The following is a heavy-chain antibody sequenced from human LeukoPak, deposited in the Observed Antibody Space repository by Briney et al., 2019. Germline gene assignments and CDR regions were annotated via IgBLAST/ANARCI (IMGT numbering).Heavy chain of an antibody. CDR1: GGSISSYY. Sequence: PSETLSLTCTVSGGSISSYYWSWIRQPPGKGLEWIGYIYYSGSTNYNPSLKSRVTISVGTSKNQFSLKLSSVTAADTAVYYCARHGLEGYSYPYWYFDLWGRGTLVTVSS. D-gene: IGHD5-18*01. J-gene: IGHJ2*01. CDR2: IYYSGST. CDR3: ARHGLEGYSYPYWYFDL. V-gene: IGHV4-59*08.